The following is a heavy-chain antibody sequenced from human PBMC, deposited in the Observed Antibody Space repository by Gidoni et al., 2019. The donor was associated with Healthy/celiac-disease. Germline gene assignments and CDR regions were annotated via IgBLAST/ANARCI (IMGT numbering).Heavy chain of an antibody. D-gene: IGHD6-19*01. J-gene: IGHJ6*02. Sequence: QAQLQQCRAGRLKPSETLSLTCAVYGGSFGGYYCSWIPQPPGKGLEWIEEINHSGSTNYNPSHKSRVTISVDTSNNQFSLKLSSVTAADTAVYSGARGEDSSGWFIESPIYYGMDVWGQGTTVTVSS. CDR3: ARGEDSSGWFIESPIYYGMDV. CDR1: GGSFGGYY. V-gene: IGHV4-34*01. CDR2: INHSGST.